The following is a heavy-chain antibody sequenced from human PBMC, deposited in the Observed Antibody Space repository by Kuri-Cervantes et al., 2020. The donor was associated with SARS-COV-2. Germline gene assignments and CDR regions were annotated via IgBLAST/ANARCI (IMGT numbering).Heavy chain of an antibody. V-gene: IGHV1-2*02. CDR2: IAPNSGGT. CDR3: GLLRFFDWLSPFDF. CDR1: GYTFTSYD. D-gene: IGHD3-9*01. J-gene: IGHJ4*02. Sequence: ASVKVSCKASGYTFTSYDINWVRQATGQGLEWMGWIAPNSGGTKYAQKFQGRVTMTRDTSTSSVYMELTRLRSGDTAVYFCGLLRFFDWLSPFDFWGQGTLVTVSS.